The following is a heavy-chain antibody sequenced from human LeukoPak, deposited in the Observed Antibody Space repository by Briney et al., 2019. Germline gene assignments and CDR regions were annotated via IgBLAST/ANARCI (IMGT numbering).Heavy chain of an antibody. Sequence: GGSLRLSCAASGLTFRDYAMSWVRQAPGKGLEWVSAISGTGGSTWYADSVKGRVTISRDNSKNTLYLQMNSLRAEDTAVYYCAKDSYDSSGSRYDYWGQGTLVTVSS. D-gene: IGHD3-22*01. CDR3: AKDSYDSSGSRYDY. CDR2: ISGTGGST. J-gene: IGHJ4*02. V-gene: IGHV3-23*01. CDR1: GLTFRDYA.